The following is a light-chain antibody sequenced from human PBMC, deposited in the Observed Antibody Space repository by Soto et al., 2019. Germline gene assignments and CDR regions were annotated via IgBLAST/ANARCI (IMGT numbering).Light chain of an antibody. CDR1: QSVTSSY. CDR3: QKYNNWPQL. Sequence: EIVLTQSPGTLSLSPGERATLSCRASQSVTSSYLAWYQQKPGQAPRLPIYGASTGATGIPARFSGSGSGKEFTLTKESLQSEDFAVYYCQKYNNWPQLFGPGTKVDIK. CDR2: GAS. J-gene: IGKJ3*01. V-gene: IGKV3-15*01.